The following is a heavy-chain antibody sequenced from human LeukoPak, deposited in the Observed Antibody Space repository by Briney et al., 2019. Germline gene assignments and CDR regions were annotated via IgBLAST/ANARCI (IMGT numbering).Heavy chain of an antibody. CDR2: ISSSSDYT. CDR1: GFTFSSYN. J-gene: IGHJ4*02. Sequence: PGGSLRLSCAASGFTFSSYNMNWVRQAPGGGLEWASSISSSSDYTYYADSVKGRFTISRDNAKNSLFLQMNSLRAEDTAVYYCARGGGVTGTTIQYWGQGTLVTVSS. V-gene: IGHV3-21*01. CDR3: ARGGGVTGTTIQY. D-gene: IGHD1-7*01.